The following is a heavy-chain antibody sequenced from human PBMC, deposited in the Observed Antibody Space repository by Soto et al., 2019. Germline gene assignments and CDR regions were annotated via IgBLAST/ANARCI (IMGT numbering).Heavy chain of an antibody. CDR1: GYTFTGYY. D-gene: IGHD3-3*01. Sequence: ASVKVSCKASGYTFTGYYMHWVRQAPGQGLEWMGWINPNSGGTNYAQKFQGWVTMTRDTSISTAYMELSRLRSDDTAVYYCARGPSIGYYDFWSGYYKDAAFDIWGQGTMVTASS. V-gene: IGHV1-2*04. CDR2: INPNSGGT. CDR3: ARGPSIGYYDFWSGYYKDAAFDI. J-gene: IGHJ3*02.